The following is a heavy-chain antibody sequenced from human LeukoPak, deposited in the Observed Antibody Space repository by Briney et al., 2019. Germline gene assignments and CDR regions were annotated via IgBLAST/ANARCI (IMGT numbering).Heavy chain of an antibody. J-gene: IGHJ4*02. V-gene: IGHV5-51*01. CDR2: IYPGDSDA. Sequence: GESLKISCKGSGYSFNSYWIGWVRQMPGKGLRWMGIIYPGDSDARYSPSFQGQVTISADKSISTAYLQWSSLKASDTAMYYCARRRDLYSGSYYPFDYWGQGTLVTVSS. D-gene: IGHD1-26*01. CDR3: ARRRDLYSGSYYPFDY. CDR1: GYSFNSYW.